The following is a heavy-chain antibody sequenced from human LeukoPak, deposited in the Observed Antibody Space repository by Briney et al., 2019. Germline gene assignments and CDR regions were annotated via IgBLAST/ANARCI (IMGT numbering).Heavy chain of an antibody. CDR1: GGSFSGYY. CDR3: VRAELGYCSSTSCYTVAFDI. V-gene: IGHV4-34*01. Sequence: SETLSLTCAVYGGSFSGYYWSWIRQPPGKGLEWIGEINHSGSTNYNPSLKSRVTISVDTSKNQFSLKLSSVTAADTAVYYCVRAELGYCSSTSCYTVAFDIWGQGTMVTVSS. D-gene: IGHD2-2*02. J-gene: IGHJ3*02. CDR2: INHSGST.